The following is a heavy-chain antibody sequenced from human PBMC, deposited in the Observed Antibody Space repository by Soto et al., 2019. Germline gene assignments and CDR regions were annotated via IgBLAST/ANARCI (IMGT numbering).Heavy chain of an antibody. J-gene: IGHJ3*02. CDR1: GGSISSYY. CDR3: ARQAGVLLWLGESTGGYYAFDI. D-gene: IGHD3-10*01. CDR2: IYYSGST. V-gene: IGHV4-59*08. Sequence: QVQLQESGPGLVKPSETLSLTCTVSGGSISSYYWSWIRQPPGKGLEWIGSIYYSGSTNYNPSLKSRVTISVDTSKNQFSLKLSSVTAADTAVYYCARQAGVLLWLGESTGGYYAFDIWGQGTMVTVSS.